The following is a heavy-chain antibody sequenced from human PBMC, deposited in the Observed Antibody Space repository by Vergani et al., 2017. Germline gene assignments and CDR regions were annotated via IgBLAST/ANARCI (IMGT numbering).Heavy chain of an antibody. V-gene: IGHV1-2*02. CDR2: INPKSGGT. D-gene: IGHD3-22*01. J-gene: IGHJ6*02. CDR3: ARVHSSGYTYGMDV. Sequence: QVQLVQSGAEVKKPGASVKVSCKASGYTFTGYYMHWVRQAPGQGLEWMGGINPKSGGTNSAQKFQGRVTMTRDTSISTAYMELSMLRSDDTAVYYWARVHSSGYTYGMDVWGQGTTVTVSS. CDR1: GYTFTGYY.